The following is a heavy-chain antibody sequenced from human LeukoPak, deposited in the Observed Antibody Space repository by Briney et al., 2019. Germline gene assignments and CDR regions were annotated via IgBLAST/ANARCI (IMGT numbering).Heavy chain of an antibody. V-gene: IGHV3-21*01. CDR3: ARETYCSGGSCYKGNAFDI. D-gene: IGHD2-15*01. J-gene: IGHJ3*02. CDR1: GFTFSSYW. CDR2: ISSSSSYI. Sequence: GGSLRLSCAASGFTFSSYWMHWVRQAPGKGLEWVSSISSSSSYIYYADSMKGRFTISRDNAKNSLYLQMNSLRADDTAVYYCARETYCSGGSCYKGNAFDIWGQGTMVTVSS.